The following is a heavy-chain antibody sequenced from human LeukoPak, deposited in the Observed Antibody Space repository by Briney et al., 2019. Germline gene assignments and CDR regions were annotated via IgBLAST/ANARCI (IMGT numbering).Heavy chain of an antibody. CDR2: IYYSGST. CDR3: ARLARRVRGLSYYYYGMDV. J-gene: IGHJ6*02. D-gene: IGHD3-10*01. CDR1: GGSISSSSHY. V-gene: IGHV4-39*01. Sequence: SETLSLTCTVSGGSISSSSHYWGWIRQPPGKGLEWIGSIYYSGSTYYNPSLKSRVTISVDTSKNQFSLKLTSVTAADTAVYYCARLARRVRGLSYYYYGMDVWGQGTTVTVSS.